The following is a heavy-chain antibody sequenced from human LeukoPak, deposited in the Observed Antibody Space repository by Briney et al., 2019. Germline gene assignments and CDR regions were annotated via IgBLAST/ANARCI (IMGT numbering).Heavy chain of an antibody. Sequence: SETLSLTCAVSGYSISSGYYWGWIRQPPGKGLEWIGSIYYSGSTYYNPSLKSRVTISVDTSKNQFSLKLSSVTAADTAVYYCARRVYCSSTSCYTAIYYFDYWGQGTLVTVSS. CDR2: IYYSGST. V-gene: IGHV4-38-2*01. CDR3: ARRVYCSSTSCYTAIYYFDY. J-gene: IGHJ4*02. CDR1: GYSISSGYY. D-gene: IGHD2-2*02.